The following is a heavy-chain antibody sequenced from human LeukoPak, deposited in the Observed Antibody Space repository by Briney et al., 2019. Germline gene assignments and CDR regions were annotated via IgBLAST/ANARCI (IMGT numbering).Heavy chain of an antibody. CDR1: GGSFSGYY. CDR3: ARQGGHRYSRRFDY. Sequence: PSETLSLTCAVYGGSFSGYYWSWIRQPPGKGLEWIGEINHSGSTNYNPSLKSRVTISVDTSKNQFSLKLSSVTAADTAVYYCARQGGHRYSRRFDYWGQGTLVTVSS. V-gene: IGHV4-34*01. CDR2: INHSGST. D-gene: IGHD6-13*01. J-gene: IGHJ4*02.